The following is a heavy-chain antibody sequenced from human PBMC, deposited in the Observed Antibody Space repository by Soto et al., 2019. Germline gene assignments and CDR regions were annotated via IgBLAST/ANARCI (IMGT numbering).Heavy chain of an antibody. J-gene: IGHJ4*02. CDR2: IIPIFGTA. CDR3: AGDLGYCSGGSCNYFDY. Sequence: ASVKVSCKASGGTFSSYAISWVRQAPGQGLEWMGGIIPIFGTANYAQKFQGRVTITADESTSTAYMELSSLRSEDTAVYYCAGDLGYCSGGSCNYFDYWGQGTLVTVSS. V-gene: IGHV1-69*13. D-gene: IGHD2-15*01. CDR1: GGTFSSYA.